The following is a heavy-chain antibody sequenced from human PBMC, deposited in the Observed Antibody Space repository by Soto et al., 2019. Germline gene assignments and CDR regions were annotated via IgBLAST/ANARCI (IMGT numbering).Heavy chain of an antibody. CDR3: ARSLGETTSLFDY. J-gene: IGHJ4*02. D-gene: IGHD1-26*01. CDR2: INPSSGTT. CDR1: GYIFIHCF. V-gene: IGHV1-46*01. Sequence: QVQLVQSGAEMKQPGASVKLSCHASGYIFIHCFMHWVRQDPGQGLEWMGGINPSSGTTTYAQKFQGRVTVTRETSTSTVYMELSSLGSGDTAMYYCARSLGETTSLFDYWGQGSLVTVSA.